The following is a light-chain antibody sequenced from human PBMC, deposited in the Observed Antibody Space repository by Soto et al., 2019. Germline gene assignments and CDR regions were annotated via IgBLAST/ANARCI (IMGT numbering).Light chain of an antibody. CDR3: QVRTNWSIA. CDR2: GAS. CDR1: QIVDSNY. V-gene: IGKV3D-20*02. J-gene: IGKJ1*01. Sequence: EIVLTQSPGTLSLSPGERATLSCRASQIVDSNYLAWYQQKPGQAPRIIIFGASGRATGIPARFSGTGSGTDFTLTINNLEPEDFAVYYCQVRTNWSIAFGRGTKVDIK.